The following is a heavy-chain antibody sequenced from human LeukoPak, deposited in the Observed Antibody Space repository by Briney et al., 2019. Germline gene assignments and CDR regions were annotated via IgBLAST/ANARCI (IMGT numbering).Heavy chain of an antibody. V-gene: IGHV4-59*01. Sequence: PSETLSLTCTVSGGSISTYYWNWIRQPPGKRLEWIGYVYYSGSTNYNPSLKSRVTISVDTSKSQFSLKLSSVTAADTAVYYCARETAVAGTFDYWGQGALVTVSS. D-gene: IGHD6-19*01. CDR2: VYYSGST. CDR3: ARETAVAGTFDY. CDR1: GGSISTYY. J-gene: IGHJ4*02.